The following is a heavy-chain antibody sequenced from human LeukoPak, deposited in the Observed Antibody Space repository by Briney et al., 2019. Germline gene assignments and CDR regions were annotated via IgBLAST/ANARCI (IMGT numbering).Heavy chain of an antibody. CDR3: ARTIGTGPLGHFDY. CDR1: TFTFSNSY. Sequence: PGGSLRLSCVASTFTFSNSYMSWICQAPAKGLERISYISSSAGTIFYADSVEGRFTVSRDNTKNSLYLQMNALRADDTAVYYCARTIGTGPLGHFDYWGQGTLVTVSS. V-gene: IGHV3-11*01. J-gene: IGHJ4*02. D-gene: IGHD3/OR15-3a*01. CDR2: ISSSAGTI.